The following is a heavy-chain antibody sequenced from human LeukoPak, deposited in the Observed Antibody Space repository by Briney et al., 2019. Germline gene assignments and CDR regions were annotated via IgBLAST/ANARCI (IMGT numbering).Heavy chain of an antibody. Sequence: ASVKVSCKASGYTFTSYDINWVRQATGQGLEWMGWMNPNSGNTGYAQKFQGRVTMTRNTSISTAYMELSSLRSEDTAVYYCASGRYCSSTSCLGFDHWGQGTLVTVSS. V-gene: IGHV1-8*01. D-gene: IGHD2-2*01. CDR3: ASGRYCSSTSCLGFDH. CDR2: MNPNSGNT. J-gene: IGHJ4*02. CDR1: GYTFTSYD.